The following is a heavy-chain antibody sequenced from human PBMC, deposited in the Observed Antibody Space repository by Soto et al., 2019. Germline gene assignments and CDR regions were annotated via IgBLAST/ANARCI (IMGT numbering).Heavy chain of an antibody. CDR3: AKATNFGMGPDYSYYYGMDV. D-gene: IGHD3-3*01. CDR2: VVGSGDST. CDR1: GFTFSSYA. Sequence: GGSLRLSCAASGFTFSSYAMTWVRQAPGKGLEWVSSVVGSGDSTYYADSVKGRFTISGDTSKRTLYLQMTSLRGEDTAVYYCAKATNFGMGPDYSYYYGMDVWGQGTTVTVSS. V-gene: IGHV3-23*01. J-gene: IGHJ6*02.